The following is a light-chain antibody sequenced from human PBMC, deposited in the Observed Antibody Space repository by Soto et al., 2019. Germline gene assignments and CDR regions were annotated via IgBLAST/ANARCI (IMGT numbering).Light chain of an antibody. V-gene: IGKV3-15*01. J-gene: IGKJ1*01. CDR2: GAS. CDR1: QSVSTY. CDR3: QQYSIWRT. Sequence: EIVLTQSPATLSLSPGERATLSCRASQSVSTYLAWYQQRPGQAPRLLIYGASTRATGIPARFSGSGSGTEFTLTISSLQSEDFAVYYCQQYSIWRTFGQGTKVDI.